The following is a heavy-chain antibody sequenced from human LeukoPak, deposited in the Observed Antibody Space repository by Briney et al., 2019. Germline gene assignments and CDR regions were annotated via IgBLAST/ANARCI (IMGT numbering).Heavy chain of an antibody. Sequence: GGSLRLSCAASGFTFSDYGMHWVRQAPGKGLEWVANIKQDGSEKYYVDSVKGRFTISRDNAKNSLYLQMNSLRAEDTAVYYCARAGSSIVATRFDYWGQGTLVTVSS. CDR1: GFTFSDYG. V-gene: IGHV3-7*01. CDR2: IKQDGSEK. D-gene: IGHD5-12*01. J-gene: IGHJ4*02. CDR3: ARAGSSIVATRFDY.